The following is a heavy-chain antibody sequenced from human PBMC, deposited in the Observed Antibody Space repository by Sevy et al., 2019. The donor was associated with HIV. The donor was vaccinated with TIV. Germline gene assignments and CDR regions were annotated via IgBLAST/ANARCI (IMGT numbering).Heavy chain of an antibody. D-gene: IGHD2-8*02. CDR1: GFTFTYAW. Sequence: GGSLRLSCAASGFTFTYAWMTWVRQAPGKGLEWVGCIKSKADGGTIDYAAPVKGRFTISRDDSKNTLYLQMNSLKTEDTGVYYCSTDPIIVLLVTDGMDVWGQGTTVTVSS. J-gene: IGHJ6*02. CDR2: IKSKADGGTI. CDR3: STDPIIVLLVTDGMDV. V-gene: IGHV3-15*01.